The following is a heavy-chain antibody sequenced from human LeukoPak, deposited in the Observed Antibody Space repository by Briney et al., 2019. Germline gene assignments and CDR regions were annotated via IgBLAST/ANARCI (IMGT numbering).Heavy chain of an antibody. CDR3: ARDREVPYGSSPGYLFDY. CDR1: GGTFISYA. Sequence: ASVKVSCKASGGTFISYAISWVRQAPGQGLEWMGGIIPTFGTANYAQKFQGRVTITADESTSTAYMELSSLRSEDTAVYYCARDREVPYGSSPGYLFDYWGQGTLVTVSS. J-gene: IGHJ4*02. D-gene: IGHD6-6*01. V-gene: IGHV1-69*13. CDR2: IIPTFGTA.